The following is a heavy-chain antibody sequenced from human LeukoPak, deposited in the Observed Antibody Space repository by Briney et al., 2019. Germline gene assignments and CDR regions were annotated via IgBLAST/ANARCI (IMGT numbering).Heavy chain of an antibody. V-gene: IGHV4-34*01. CDR3: ARGHRGYSYGLFDY. Sequence: SETLSLTCAVYGGSFSGYYWSWIRQPPGKGLEWTGEINHSGSTNYNPSLKSRVTISVDTSKNQFSLKLSSVTAADTAVYYCARGHRGYSYGLFDYWGQGTLVTVSS. D-gene: IGHD5-18*01. CDR1: GGSFSGYY. CDR2: INHSGST. J-gene: IGHJ4*02.